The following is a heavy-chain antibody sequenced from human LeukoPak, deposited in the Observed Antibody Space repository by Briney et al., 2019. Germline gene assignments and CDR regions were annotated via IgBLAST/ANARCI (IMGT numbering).Heavy chain of an antibody. CDR1: GFTFNNYA. V-gene: IGHV3-30-3*01. J-gene: IGHJ6*02. D-gene: IGHD6-13*01. CDR3: ARSKYSSLYYGMDV. Sequence: PGRSLRLSCAASGFTFNNYAIHCVRQAPGKGLEWVAVISFDGDNKYYADSVKGRFTISRDNSKNMLYLQMYSLRAEDTALYYCARSKYSSLYYGMDVWGQGTTVTVSS. CDR2: ISFDGDNK.